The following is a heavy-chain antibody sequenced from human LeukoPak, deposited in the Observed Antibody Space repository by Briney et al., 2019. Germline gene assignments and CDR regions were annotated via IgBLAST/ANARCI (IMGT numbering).Heavy chain of an antibody. CDR2: IGIAGDT. Sequence: AGGSLRLSCAGSGFTFSNHAMHWVRQPTGKGLEWVSAIGIAGDTFYIGSVKGRFTISRENAENSLSLQMNNLGVKDTAMYYCARQNSPHGNFDYWGQGTLVAVSS. CDR3: ARQNSPHGNFDY. J-gene: IGHJ4*02. V-gene: IGHV3-13*01. D-gene: IGHD1-26*01. CDR1: GFTFSNHA.